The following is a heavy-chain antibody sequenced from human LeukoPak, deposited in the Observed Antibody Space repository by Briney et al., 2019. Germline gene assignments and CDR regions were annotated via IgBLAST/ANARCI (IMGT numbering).Heavy chain of an antibody. CDR2: IISSSSYI. J-gene: IGHJ4*02. CDR1: GFTFSSYS. CDR3: ARAKLNIVGATTAFDY. V-gene: IGHV3-21*01. D-gene: IGHD1-26*01. Sequence: PGGSLRLSCAASGFTFSSYSMNWVRQAPGKGRGWVSSIISSSSYIYYADSVKGRFTISRDNAKNSLYLQMNSLRAEDTAVYYCARAKLNIVGATTAFDYWGQGTLVTVSS.